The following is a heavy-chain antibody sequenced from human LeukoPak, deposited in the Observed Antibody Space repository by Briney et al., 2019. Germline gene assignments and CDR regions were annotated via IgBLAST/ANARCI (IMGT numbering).Heavy chain of an antibody. CDR2: IIPIFGTA. CDR3: ARVGRLAAAGTVSENWFDP. Sequence: ASVKVSCKASGGTFSSYAISWVRQAPGQGLEWMGGIIPIFGTANYAQKFQGRVTITADESTSTAYMELSSLRSEDTAVYYCARVGRLAAAGTVSENWFDPWGQGTLVTVSS. V-gene: IGHV1-69*01. D-gene: IGHD6-13*01. J-gene: IGHJ5*02. CDR1: GGTFSSYA.